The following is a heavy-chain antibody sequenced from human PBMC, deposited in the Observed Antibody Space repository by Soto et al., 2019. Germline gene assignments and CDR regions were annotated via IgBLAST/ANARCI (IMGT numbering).Heavy chain of an antibody. Sequence: PGESLKISCKGSGYSFTSYWIGWVRQMPGKGLEWMGIIYPGDSDTRYSPSFQGQVTISADKSISTAYLQWSSLKASDTAMYYCARRRSGWQRFVNWFDPWGQGTLATVSS. D-gene: IGHD6-19*01. CDR1: GYSFTSYW. CDR3: ARRRSGWQRFVNWFDP. J-gene: IGHJ5*02. V-gene: IGHV5-51*01. CDR2: IYPGDSDT.